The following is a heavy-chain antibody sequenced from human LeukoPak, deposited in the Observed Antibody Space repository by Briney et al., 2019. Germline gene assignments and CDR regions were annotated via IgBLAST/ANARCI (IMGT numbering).Heavy chain of an antibody. CDR3: ARDLAGFDY. Sequence: PSETLPLTCTVSGGSISSYYWNWIRQPPGKGLEWIGYIYHSGSTNYNPSLKSRVTISLDTSKNQFSLKLTSVTAADTAVYHCARDLAGFDYWGQGTLVTVSS. V-gene: IGHV4-59*01. CDR2: IYHSGST. J-gene: IGHJ4*02. D-gene: IGHD6-25*01. CDR1: GGSISSYY.